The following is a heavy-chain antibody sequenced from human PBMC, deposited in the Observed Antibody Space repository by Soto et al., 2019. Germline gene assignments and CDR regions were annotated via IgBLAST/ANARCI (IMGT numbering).Heavy chain of an antibody. CDR2: IYYSGST. D-gene: IGHD6-13*01. Sequence: SETLSLTCTVSGGSISSYYWSWIRQPPGKGLEWIGYIYYSGSTNYNPSLKSRVTISVDTSKNQFSLKLSSVTAADTAVYYCARVRGSSYAFDIWGQGTMVTVSS. CDR1: GGSISSYY. V-gene: IGHV4-59*01. J-gene: IGHJ3*02. CDR3: ARVRGSSYAFDI.